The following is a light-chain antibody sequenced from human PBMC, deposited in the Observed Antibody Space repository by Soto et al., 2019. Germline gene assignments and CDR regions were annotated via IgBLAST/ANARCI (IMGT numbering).Light chain of an antibody. CDR1: SGHSSYI. CDR2: LEAGGSY. CDR3: EACDSNILV. J-gene: IGLJ2*01. V-gene: IGLV4-60*02. Sequence: QSVLTQSASASASLGSSVKLTCTLSSGHSSYIIAWHQQQPGKAPRYLMKLEAGGSYNKGSGVPDRFSGSSSGADRYLTISTLQCEDDADDYCEACDSNILVFGGGTELTVL.